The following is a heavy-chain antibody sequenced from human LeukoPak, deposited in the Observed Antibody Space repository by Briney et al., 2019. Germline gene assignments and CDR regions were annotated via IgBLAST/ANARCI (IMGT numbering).Heavy chain of an antibody. Sequence: GESLKISCKGSGYSFTSYWIGWVRQMPGKGLEWMGIIYPGDSDTRYSPSFQGQVTISADKSISTAYLQWSSLKASDTAMYYCARRMSSGWYSSENYYYYGMDVWGKGTTVTVPS. CDR2: IYPGDSDT. V-gene: IGHV5-51*01. D-gene: IGHD6-19*01. J-gene: IGHJ6*04. CDR3: ARRMSSGWYSSENYYYYGMDV. CDR1: GYSFTSYW.